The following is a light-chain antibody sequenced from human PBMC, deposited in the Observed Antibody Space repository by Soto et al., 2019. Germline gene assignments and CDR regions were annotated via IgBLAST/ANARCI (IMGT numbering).Light chain of an antibody. V-gene: IGLV2-8*01. J-gene: IGLJ1*01. CDR3: TSYAGSNNYV. CDR1: SSDVGGYNY. Sequence: QSVLTQPPSASGSPGQSVTISCTGTSSDVGGYNYVSWYRQYPGKAPKLMIYAVSNRASGVPDRFSGSKSGNTASLTVSGLQTEDEADYYCTSYAGSNNYVFGTGTRSPS. CDR2: AVS.